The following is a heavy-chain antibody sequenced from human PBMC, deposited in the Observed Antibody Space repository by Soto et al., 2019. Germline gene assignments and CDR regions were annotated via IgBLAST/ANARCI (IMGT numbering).Heavy chain of an antibody. Sequence: SETLSLTCAVYCGSFSGYYWSWIRQPPGKGLERIGEINHSGSTNYNPSLKSRVTISVDTSKNQFSLKLSSVTAADTAVYYCARGVRFGELDYYYYMDVWGKGTTVTVSS. D-gene: IGHD3-10*01. J-gene: IGHJ6*03. CDR2: INHSGST. CDR1: CGSFSGYY. V-gene: IGHV4-34*01. CDR3: ARGVRFGELDYYYYMDV.